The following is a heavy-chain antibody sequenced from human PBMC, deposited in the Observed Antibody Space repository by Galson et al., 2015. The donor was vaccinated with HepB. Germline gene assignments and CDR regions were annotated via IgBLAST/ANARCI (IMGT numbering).Heavy chain of an antibody. CDR1: GFTFSSYG. D-gene: IGHD3-10*01. J-gene: IGHJ6*02. CDR3: AKVLRFGELLNPKDYYYYGMDV. V-gene: IGHV3-30*02. CDR2: IRYGGSNK. Sequence: SLRLSCAASGFTFSSYGMHWVRQAPGKGLEWVAFIRYGGSNKYYADSVKGRFTISRDNSKNTLYLQMNSLRAEDTAVYYCAKVLRFGELLNPKDYYYYGMDVWGQGTTVTVSS.